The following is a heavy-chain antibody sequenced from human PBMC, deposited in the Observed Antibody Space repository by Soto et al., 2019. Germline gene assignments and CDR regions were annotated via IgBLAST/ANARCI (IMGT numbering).Heavy chain of an antibody. D-gene: IGHD3-22*01. CDR3: ARGSYYDSSGYYSSVDP. CDR1: GGTFSSYA. CDR2: ITPIFGTA. V-gene: IGHV1-69*13. J-gene: IGHJ5*02. Sequence: SVKVSCKASGGTFSSYAISWVRQAPGQGLEWMGGITPIFGTANYAQKFQGRVTITADESTSTAYMELSSLRSEDTAVYYCARGSYYDSSGYYSSVDPWGQGTLVTVSS.